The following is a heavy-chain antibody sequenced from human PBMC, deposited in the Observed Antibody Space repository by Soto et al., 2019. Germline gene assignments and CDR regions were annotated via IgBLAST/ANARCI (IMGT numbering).Heavy chain of an antibody. D-gene: IGHD1-20*01. J-gene: IGHJ6*03. CDR1: GVSISSYY. CDR3: ARVGSSYINYYYMDV. Sequence: PSETLSLTCTVSGVSISSYYWSWIRQPPGKGLEWIGYIYYSGSTNYNPSLKSRVTISVDTSKNQFSLKLSSVTAADTAVYYCARVGSSYINYYYMDVWGKGTTVTVSS. CDR2: IYYSGST. V-gene: IGHV4-59*12.